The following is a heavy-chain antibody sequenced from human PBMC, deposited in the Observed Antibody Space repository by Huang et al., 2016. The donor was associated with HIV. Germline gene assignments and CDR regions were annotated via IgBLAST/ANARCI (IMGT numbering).Heavy chain of an antibody. CDR2: CYPGDADT. V-gene: IGHV5-51*03. CDR1: GYTFTNYW. J-gene: IGHJ6*03. D-gene: IGHD2-2*01. CDR3: ARIEVPAAYYYMDV. Sequence: EVQLVQSGAEVKKPGESLKISCKASGYTFTNYWIVWMRQKAGKGLEWVGICYPGDADTLDSPSFQGQVTISAVKSINTAYLQWSSRKASDTATYYCARIEVPAAYYYMDVWGKGTTVTVYS.